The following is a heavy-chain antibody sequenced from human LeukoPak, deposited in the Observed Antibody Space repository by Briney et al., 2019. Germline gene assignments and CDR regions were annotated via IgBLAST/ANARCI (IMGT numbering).Heavy chain of an antibody. CDR2: IKHDGSEK. Sequence: GGSLRLSCAASGFTFSSYAMSWVRQAPGKGLEWVASIKHDGSEKYYVDSVRGRFTISRDNTMNSLYLQMNSLRAEDTAVYYCAKDWDYWGQGTLVTVSS. CDR1: GFTFSSYA. J-gene: IGHJ4*02. V-gene: IGHV3-7*01. CDR3: AKDWDY.